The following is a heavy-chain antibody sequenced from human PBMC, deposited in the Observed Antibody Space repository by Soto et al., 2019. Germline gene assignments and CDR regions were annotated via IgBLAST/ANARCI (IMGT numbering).Heavy chain of an antibody. D-gene: IGHD3-16*01. Sequence: EVQLVESGGGLVQPGGSLRLSCEASGFTFTSYWMSWVSQAPGKGLEWVANIKQDGTSKYYADSVKGRFTVSRDNAKSSVHLQMDSLRDDDTAVYRCARLRFILTERDFDSWGQGTLVTVSS. J-gene: IGHJ4*02. CDR3: ARLRFILTERDFDS. CDR1: GFTFTSYW. V-gene: IGHV3-7*05. CDR2: IKQDGTSK.